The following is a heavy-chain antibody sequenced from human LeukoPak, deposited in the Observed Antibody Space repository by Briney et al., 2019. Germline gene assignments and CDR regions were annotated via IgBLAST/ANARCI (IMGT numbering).Heavy chain of an antibody. CDR3: ARLSDDYYYYMDV. CDR2: ITSSSTYM. J-gene: IGHJ6*02. CDR1: GFTFSSYS. V-gene: IGHV3-21*01. Sequence: GSLRLSCAASGFTFSSYSMNWVRQAPGKGLEWVSSITSSSTYMDYADSVKGRFTISRDNAKNSLYLQMNSLRAEDTAVYYCARLSDDYYYYMDVWGQGTTVTVSS.